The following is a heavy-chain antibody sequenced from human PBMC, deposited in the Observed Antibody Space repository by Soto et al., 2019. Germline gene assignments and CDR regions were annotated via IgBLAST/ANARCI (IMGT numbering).Heavy chain of an antibody. CDR2: IIPIFGTA. D-gene: IGHD2-15*01. V-gene: IGHV1-69*06. J-gene: IGHJ6*02. CDR3: ARVGIFVGVVAANDYSSYGMDV. CDR1: GGTFSSYA. Sequence: SVKVSCKASGGTFSSYAISWVRQAPGQGLEWMGGIIPIFGTANYAQKFQGRVTITADKSTSTAYMELSSLRSEDTAVYYCARVGIFVGVVAANDYSSYGMDVCGQRTTAPVSS.